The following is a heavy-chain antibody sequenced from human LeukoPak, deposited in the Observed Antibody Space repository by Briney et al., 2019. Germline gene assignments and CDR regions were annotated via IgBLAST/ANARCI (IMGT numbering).Heavy chain of an antibody. J-gene: IGHJ4*02. CDR2: INPNSGDA. Sequence: ASVKVSCKASGYTFTGYNMHWVRQAPGQGLEWMGWINPNSGDANYAQKFQGRVTMTRDTSISTAYMEVSRLRSDDTAVYYCATHRSSWYFDYWGQGTLVTVSS. CDR1: GYTFTGYN. CDR3: ATHRSSWYFDY. D-gene: IGHD6-13*01. V-gene: IGHV1-2*02.